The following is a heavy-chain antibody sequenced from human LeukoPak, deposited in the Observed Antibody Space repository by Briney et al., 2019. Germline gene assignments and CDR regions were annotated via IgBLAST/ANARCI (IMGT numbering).Heavy chain of an antibody. Sequence: GGSLRLSCEASGFTASSNHMSWVRQAPGKGLEWVSVFYNGGSTYYADSVKGRFTISRDNAKNSLYLQMNSLRAEDTAVYYCAPPLGGGFDWLLLEYWGRGTLVTVSS. CDR2: FYNGGST. CDR3: APPLGGGFDWLLLEY. D-gene: IGHD3-9*01. V-gene: IGHV3-53*01. CDR1: GFTASSNH. J-gene: IGHJ4*02.